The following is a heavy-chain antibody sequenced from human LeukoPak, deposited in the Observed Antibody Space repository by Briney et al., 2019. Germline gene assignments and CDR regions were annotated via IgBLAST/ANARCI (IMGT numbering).Heavy chain of an antibody. D-gene: IGHD1-26*01. CDR2: IYYSGST. J-gene: IGHJ3*02. CDR1: GGSISSSSYY. V-gene: IGHV4-39*07. CDR3: ARASHPLGIVGARSRAFDI. Sequence: PSETLSLTCTVSGGSISSSSYYWGWIRQPPGKGLEWIGSIYYSGSTYYNPSLKSRVTISVDTSKNQFSLKLSSVTAADTAVYYCARASHPLGIVGARSRAFDIWGQGTMVTVSS.